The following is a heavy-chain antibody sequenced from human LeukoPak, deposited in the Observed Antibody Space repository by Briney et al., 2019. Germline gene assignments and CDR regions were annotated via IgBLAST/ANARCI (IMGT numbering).Heavy chain of an antibody. V-gene: IGHV3-23*01. CDR2: ISGSGGST. CDR1: GFTFSSYD. CDR3: AKFPLGTNYFND. Sequence: GGSLRLSCAASGFTFSSYDMSWVRQAPEKGREWVSTISGSGGSTYYADSVKGRFTISRDNSKNTLDLQMNSLRAEDTAVYYCAKFPLGTNYFNDWGQGTLVTVSS. D-gene: IGHD1-7*01. J-gene: IGHJ4*02.